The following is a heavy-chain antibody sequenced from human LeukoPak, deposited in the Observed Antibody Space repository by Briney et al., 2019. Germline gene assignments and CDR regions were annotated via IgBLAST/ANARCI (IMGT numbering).Heavy chain of an antibody. J-gene: IGHJ5*02. CDR2: ISGSGGST. CDR3: AKGKEPSGDWFDP. D-gene: IGHD6-19*01. V-gene: IGHV3-23*01. Sequence: PGGSLRLSCAASGFPFSSDVMNWVRQAPGKGLEWVSAISGSGGSTYYADSVKGRFTISRDNSKNTLYLQMNSLRVEDTAVYYCAKGKEPSGDWFDPWGQGTLVTVSS. CDR1: GFPFSSDV.